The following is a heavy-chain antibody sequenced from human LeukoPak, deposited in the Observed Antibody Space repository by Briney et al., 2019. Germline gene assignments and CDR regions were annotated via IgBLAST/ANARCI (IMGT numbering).Heavy chain of an antibody. Sequence: ASVKVSCKASGYTFTSYGISWVRQAPGQGLEWMGWISAYNGNTNYAQKLQGRVTMTRDTSISTAYMELSRLRSDDTAVYYCARGPYDSSEGGNWFDPWGQGTLVTVSS. CDR2: ISAYNGNT. D-gene: IGHD3-22*01. CDR3: ARGPYDSSEGGNWFDP. V-gene: IGHV1-18*01. CDR1: GYTFTSYG. J-gene: IGHJ5*02.